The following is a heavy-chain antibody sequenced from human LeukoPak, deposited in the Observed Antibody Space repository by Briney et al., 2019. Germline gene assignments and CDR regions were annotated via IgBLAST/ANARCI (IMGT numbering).Heavy chain of an antibody. J-gene: IGHJ4*02. CDR1: GCSISSYY. D-gene: IGHD2-8*01. CDR3: ASRDLNGGNFDY. Sequence: SETLSLTCTVSGCSISSYYWSWIRQPPGKGLEWIGYINYSGSTNYNPSLKSRVTISATTSKIQFSLKLSSVTAADTAVYYCASRDLNGGNFDYWGQGTLVTVSS. V-gene: IGHV4-59*01. CDR2: INYSGST.